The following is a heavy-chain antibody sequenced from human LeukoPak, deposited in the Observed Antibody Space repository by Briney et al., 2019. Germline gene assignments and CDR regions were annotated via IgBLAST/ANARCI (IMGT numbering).Heavy chain of an antibody. CDR1: GYSISRSYY. V-gene: IGHV4-38-2*02. Sequence: SETLSLTCTVSGYSISRSYYWGWIRQPPGKGLEWIGNIYHSGDTYYNPSLKSRVTISVDTSKNQFSLIVNSVTAADTAVYYCARDVGYSSGWYDFPNWFDPWGQGTLVTVSS. CDR3: ARDVGYSSGWYDFPNWFDP. J-gene: IGHJ5*02. D-gene: IGHD6-19*01. CDR2: IYHSGDT.